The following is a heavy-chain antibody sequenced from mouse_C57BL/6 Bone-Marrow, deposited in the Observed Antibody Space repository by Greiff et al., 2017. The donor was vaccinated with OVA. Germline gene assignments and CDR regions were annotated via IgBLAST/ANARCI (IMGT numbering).Heavy chain of an antibody. Sequence: VQLQQSGPELVKPGASVKISCKASGYSFTSYYIHWVKQRPGQGLEWIGWIYPGSGNTKYNEKFKGKATLTADTSSSTAYMQLSSLTSEDSAVYYCARERRGIYYDYEGGYFDVWGTGTTVTVSS. CDR1: GYSFTSYY. CDR3: ARERRGIYYDYEGGYFDV. D-gene: IGHD2-4*01. CDR2: IYPGSGNT. J-gene: IGHJ1*03. V-gene: IGHV1-66*01.